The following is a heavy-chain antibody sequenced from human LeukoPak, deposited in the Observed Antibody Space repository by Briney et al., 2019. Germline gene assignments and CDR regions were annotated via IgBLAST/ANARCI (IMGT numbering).Heavy chain of an antibody. CDR3: ARDIGGWWGPIDY. D-gene: IGHD2-15*01. J-gene: IGHJ4*02. V-gene: IGHV1-2*02. CDR1: GYTFTGYY. CDR2: INPNSGGT. Sequence: ASVRVSCKASGYTFTGYYMHWVRQAPGQGLEWMGWINPNSGGTNNAQKFQGRVTMTRDTSISTAYMELSRLRSDDTAVYYCARDIGGWWGPIDYWGQGTLVTVSS.